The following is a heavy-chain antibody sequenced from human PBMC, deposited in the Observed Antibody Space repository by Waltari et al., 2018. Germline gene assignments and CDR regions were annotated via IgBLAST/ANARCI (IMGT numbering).Heavy chain of an antibody. D-gene: IGHD3-10*01. CDR2: IYYSGST. Sequence: QVQLQESGPGLVKPSQTLSLTCTVSGGSISSGGYYWSWIRQHPGKGREWIGYIYYSGSTYYNPSLKSRVTISVDTSKNQFSLKLSSVTAADTAVYYCASIQYGSGSHEHLRDWFDPWGQGTLVTVSS. V-gene: IGHV4-31*03. CDR3: ASIQYGSGSHEHLRDWFDP. CDR1: GGSISSGGYY. J-gene: IGHJ5*02.